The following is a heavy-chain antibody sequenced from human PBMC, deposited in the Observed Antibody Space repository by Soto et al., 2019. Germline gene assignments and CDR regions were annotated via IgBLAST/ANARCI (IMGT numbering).Heavy chain of an antibody. D-gene: IGHD2-2*01. V-gene: IGHV4-59*01. CDR2: IYYSGST. Sequence: SETLSLTCTVSGGSISSYYWSWIRQPPGKGLEWIGYIYYSGSTNYNPSLKSRVTISVDTSKNQFSLKLSSVTAADTAVYYCARVRGYCSSTSCYWWFDPWGQGSLVTVLL. CDR3: ARVRGYCSSTSCYWWFDP. J-gene: IGHJ5*02. CDR1: GGSISSYY.